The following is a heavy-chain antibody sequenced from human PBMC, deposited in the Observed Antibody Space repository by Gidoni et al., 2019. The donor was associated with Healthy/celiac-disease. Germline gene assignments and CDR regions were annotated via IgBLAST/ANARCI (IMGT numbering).Heavy chain of an antibody. CDR1: GGSISSSSYY. D-gene: IGHD6-19*01. Sequence: QLQLQESGPGLVKPSEHLSLTCPVSGGSISSSSYYWGWNRTPPGKGQEWIGSIYYSGRTYYNPALKSRVTISVDTSKNQFSLKLSSVTAADTAVYYCWNSGGGRFDYWGQGTLVTVSS. CDR3: WNSGGGRFDY. J-gene: IGHJ4*02. V-gene: IGHV4-39*01. CDR2: IYYSGRT.